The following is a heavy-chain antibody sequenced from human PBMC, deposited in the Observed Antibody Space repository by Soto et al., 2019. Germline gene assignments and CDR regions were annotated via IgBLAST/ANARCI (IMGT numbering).Heavy chain of an antibody. Sequence: ASVKVSCKASGYIFSTYSIHWVRQAPGQRLEWMGWINAGNGNTKYSQRFQGRVTFARDTSAGTAYMELSSLRSEDTAMYYCARPGIMITSGSNGAFHIWGLGTMVTVS. D-gene: IGHD3-16*01. V-gene: IGHV1-3*01. CDR3: ARPGIMITSGSNGAFHI. CDR1: GYIFSTYS. CDR2: INAGNGNT. J-gene: IGHJ3*02.